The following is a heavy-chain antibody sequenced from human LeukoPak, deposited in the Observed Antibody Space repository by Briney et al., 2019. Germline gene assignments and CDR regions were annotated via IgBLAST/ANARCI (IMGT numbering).Heavy chain of an antibody. Sequence: ASVKVSCKASGGTFSSYGISWVRQAPGQGLEWMGGIIPIFGTANYAQKFQGRVTITADKSTSTAYMELSSLRSEDTAVYYCARRFVDWNTYSQHYFDYWGQGTLVTVSS. V-gene: IGHV1-69*06. D-gene: IGHD1/OR15-1a*01. CDR2: IIPIFGTA. CDR1: GGTFSSYG. J-gene: IGHJ4*02. CDR3: ARRFVDWNTYSQHYFDY.